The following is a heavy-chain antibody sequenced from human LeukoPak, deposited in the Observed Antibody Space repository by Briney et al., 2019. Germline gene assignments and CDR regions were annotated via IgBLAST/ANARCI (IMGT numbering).Heavy chain of an antibody. Sequence: GGSLRLSCAASGFTFSSYAMHWVRQAPGKGLEWVAVISYDGSNKYYADSVKGRFTISRDNSKNTLYLQMNSLRAEDTAVYYCARDRDGDEDFDYWGRGTLVTVSS. CDR2: ISYDGSNK. J-gene: IGHJ4*02. CDR1: GFTFSSYA. CDR3: ARDRDGDEDFDY. D-gene: IGHD4-17*01. V-gene: IGHV3-30*04.